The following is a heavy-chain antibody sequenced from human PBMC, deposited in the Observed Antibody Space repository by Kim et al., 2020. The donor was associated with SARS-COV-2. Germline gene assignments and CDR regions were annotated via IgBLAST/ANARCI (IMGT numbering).Heavy chain of an antibody. CDR1: GGSISSGGYS. CDR2: IYYSGST. D-gene: IGHD6-13*01. J-gene: IGHJ6*02. V-gene: IGHV4-30-2*01. Sequence: SETLSLTCAVSGGSISSGGYSWSWIRQPPGKGLEWIGYIYYSGSTYYNPSLKSRVTISVDRSKNQFSLKLSSVTAADTAVYYCAGGRSSSWSRGYYYYGMDVWGQGTTVTVSS. CDR3: AGGRSSSWSRGYYYYGMDV.